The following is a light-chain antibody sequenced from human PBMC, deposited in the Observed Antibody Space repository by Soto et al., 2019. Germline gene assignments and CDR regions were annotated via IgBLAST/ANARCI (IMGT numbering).Light chain of an antibody. CDR3: SSYTSSSTLVV. J-gene: IGLJ2*01. CDR1: SSDVGGYNY. CDR2: DVS. Sequence: QSALTQPASVSGSPGQSITISCTGTSSDVGGYNYVSWYQQHPGQAPKLMIYDVSNRPSGVSNRFSGSKSRNTASLTISGLQAEDEADYYCSSYTSSSTLVVFGGGTKLTVL. V-gene: IGLV2-14*01.